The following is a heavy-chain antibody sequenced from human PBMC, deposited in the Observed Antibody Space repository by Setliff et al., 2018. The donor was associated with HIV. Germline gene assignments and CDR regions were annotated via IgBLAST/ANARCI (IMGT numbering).Heavy chain of an antibody. CDR2: MSYDGNNK. Sequence: PGGSLRLSCAASGFTFSSGMHWVRQAPGKGLEWVAVMSYDGNNKYYADSVKGRFTISRDNSKNTLFLQMSSLRAEDTAVYFCARDTGQLVYYLDSWGQGTLVTVSS. CDR1: GFTFSSG. V-gene: IGHV3-30*06. D-gene: IGHD3-16*01. CDR3: ARDTGQLVYYLDS. J-gene: IGHJ4*02.